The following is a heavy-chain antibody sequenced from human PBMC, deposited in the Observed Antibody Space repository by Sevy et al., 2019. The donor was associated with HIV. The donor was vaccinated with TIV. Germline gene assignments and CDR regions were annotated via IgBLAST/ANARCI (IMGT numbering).Heavy chain of an antibody. J-gene: IGHJ6*04. CDR2: ISFNGSHV. Sequence: GESLKISCAASGFSFSDYYMSWVRLSPGKGLEWVSYISFNGSHVYYIEAVKGRFTISRDNGRNSLYLQMNNLRVDDTSVYFCAREGPVGGMDVWGKGTTVTVSS. V-gene: IGHV3-11*04. D-gene: IGHD2-2*01. CDR3: AREGPVGGMDV. CDR1: GFSFSDYY.